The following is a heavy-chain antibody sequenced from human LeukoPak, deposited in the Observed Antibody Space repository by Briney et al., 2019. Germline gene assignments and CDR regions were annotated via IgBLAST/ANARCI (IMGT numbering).Heavy chain of an antibody. Sequence: SGGSLRLSCAASGFTFSNAWMTWVRQAPGKGLEWVGRIKSKTDGGTTDYAAPVKGRFTISRDDSKNTLYLQMNSLKTEDTAVYYCATLIPYYYDSSGYYFLDYWGQGTLVTVYS. J-gene: IGHJ4*02. CDR1: GFTFSNAW. D-gene: IGHD3-22*01. V-gene: IGHV3-15*01. CDR2: IKSKTDGGTT. CDR3: ATLIPYYYDSSGYYFLDY.